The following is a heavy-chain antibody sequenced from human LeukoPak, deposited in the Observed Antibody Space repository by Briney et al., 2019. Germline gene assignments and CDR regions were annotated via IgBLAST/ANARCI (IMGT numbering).Heavy chain of an antibody. CDR2: ISSSSSTI. CDR3: ARGGYSSSWYPGNFDY. Sequence: PGGSLRLSCAASGYTFRSYSMNWVREATGKGLEWLSYISSSSSTIYYADSVKGRFTISRDNAKNSLYLQMNSLRAEDTAVYYCARGGYSSSWYPGNFDYWGQGTLVTVSS. CDR1: GYTFRSYS. J-gene: IGHJ4*02. V-gene: IGHV3-48*04. D-gene: IGHD6-13*01.